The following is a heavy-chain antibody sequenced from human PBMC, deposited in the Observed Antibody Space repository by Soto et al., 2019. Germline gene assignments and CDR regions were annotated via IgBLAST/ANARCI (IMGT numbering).Heavy chain of an antibody. Sequence: HSETQSLTCTASGGSISSYYWSWIRQPPGKGLEWIGYIYYSGSTNYNPSLKSRVTISVDTSKNQFSLKLSSVTAAATAVYYCARDYYDKGGAFDICGQGTMVTV. CDR3: ARDYYDKGGAFDI. CDR2: IYYSGST. V-gene: IGHV4-59*01. CDR1: GGSISSYY. D-gene: IGHD3-22*01. J-gene: IGHJ3*02.